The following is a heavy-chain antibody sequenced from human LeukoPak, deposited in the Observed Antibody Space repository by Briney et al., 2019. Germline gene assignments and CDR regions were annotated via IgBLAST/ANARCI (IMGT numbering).Heavy chain of an antibody. Sequence: TGGSPRLSCAASGFTFSSYGMHWVRQAPGKGLEWVAVISHDGSNSYYADSVKGRFTISRDNSKNTLYLQMSSLRAEDTAVYYCAKTHYYDSSGVPGDYWGQGTLVTVSS. CDR1: GFTFSSYG. V-gene: IGHV3-30*18. CDR3: AKTHYYDSSGVPGDY. J-gene: IGHJ4*02. D-gene: IGHD3-22*01. CDR2: ISHDGSNS.